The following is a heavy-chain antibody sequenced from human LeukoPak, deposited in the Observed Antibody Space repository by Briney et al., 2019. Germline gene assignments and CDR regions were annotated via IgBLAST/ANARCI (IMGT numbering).Heavy chain of an antibody. J-gene: IGHJ4*02. Sequence: PGVNLTRYGSASGFTFNSYGMHRLPPAPGQELEGGAVTWYDGNNKYYADSVKGRFTIARDNSKNTLYLQMNSLRAEDTAVYYCAEGDGINQYYYALDYWGQGALVTVSS. CDR3: AEGDGINQYYYALDY. CDR1: GFTFNSYG. CDR2: TWYDGNNK. D-gene: IGHD3-10*01. V-gene: IGHV3-33*06.